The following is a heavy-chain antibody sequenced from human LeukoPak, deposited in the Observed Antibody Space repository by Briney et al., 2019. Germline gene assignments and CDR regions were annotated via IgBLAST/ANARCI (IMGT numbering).Heavy chain of an antibody. CDR1: GGSISSYY. CDR3: ARADDSSGYFDY. V-gene: IGHV4-59*01. CDR2: IYYSGST. J-gene: IGHJ4*02. Sequence: PSETLSLTCTVSGGSISSYYWSWIRQPPGKGLEWIGYIYYSGSTNYNPSLKSRVTISVDTSKNQFSLKLSPVTAADTAVYYCARADDSSGYFDYWGQGTLVTVSS. D-gene: IGHD3-22*01.